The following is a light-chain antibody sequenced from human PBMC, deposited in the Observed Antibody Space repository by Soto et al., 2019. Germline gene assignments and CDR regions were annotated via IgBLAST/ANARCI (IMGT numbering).Light chain of an antibody. Sequence: DIPMTQSPSTLSASVGDIVTITCRASQSISSWLAWYQQKPGKAPKLLIYKASSLESGVPSRFSGSGSGTEFTLTISSMQPDDFATFYCQQYNGYSRTFGQGTKVDIK. CDR3: QQYNGYSRT. CDR1: QSISSW. V-gene: IGKV1-5*03. CDR2: KAS. J-gene: IGKJ1*01.